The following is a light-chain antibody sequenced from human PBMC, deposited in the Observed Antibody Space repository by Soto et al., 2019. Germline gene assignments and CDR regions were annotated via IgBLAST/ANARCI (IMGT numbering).Light chain of an antibody. V-gene: IGKV1-39*01. CDR1: QSISTY. J-gene: IGKJ4*01. CDR3: QHGYSTPLT. Sequence: IQMTQSPSSLSASVGDRVTIPCRASQSISTYLHRYQQKPGKAPNLLIYAASTLQSGVPSRFSGSGSGTDFTLTISRLQPEDFATYFCQHGYSTPLTFGGGTKVDIK. CDR2: AAS.